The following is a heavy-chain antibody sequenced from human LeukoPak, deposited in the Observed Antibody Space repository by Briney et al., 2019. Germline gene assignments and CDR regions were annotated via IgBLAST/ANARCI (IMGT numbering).Heavy chain of an antibody. CDR2: SNSDGSST. J-gene: IGHJ4*02. CDR3: ARDSNTAMVTEY. V-gene: IGHV3-74*01. D-gene: IGHD5-18*01. Sequence: PGGSLRLSCAASGFTFKTYWMHWVRQAPGKGLVWVSHSNSDGSSTSYADSVRGRFTISRDNAKNTLYLQMNSLRAEDTAVYYCARDSNTAMVTEYWGQGTLVTVSS. CDR1: GFTFKTYW.